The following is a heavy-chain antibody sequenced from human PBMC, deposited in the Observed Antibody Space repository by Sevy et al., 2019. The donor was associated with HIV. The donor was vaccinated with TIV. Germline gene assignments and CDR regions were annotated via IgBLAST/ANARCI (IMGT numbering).Heavy chain of an antibody. V-gene: IGHV3-30-3*01. D-gene: IGHD3-10*01. CDR3: ARGGSGSFDPFYYYYDMDV. CDR1: GFTFSTHA. CDR2: ISYDGHMK. J-gene: IGHJ6*02. Sequence: GGSLRLSCTASGFTFSTHAAHWVRQAPGKGLEWVAVISYDGHMKYYADSVKDRFTISRDNSKSALYMDMNSLRPDDTARYYCARGGSGSFDPFYYYYDMDVWGQGTTVTVSS.